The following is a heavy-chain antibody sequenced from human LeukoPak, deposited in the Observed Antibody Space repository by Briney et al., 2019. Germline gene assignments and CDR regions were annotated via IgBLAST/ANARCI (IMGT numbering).Heavy chain of an antibody. D-gene: IGHD3-22*01. CDR2: LYYSGST. CDR3: ARDAKLIGAFDL. J-gene: IGHJ3*01. V-gene: IGHV4-59*01. Sequence: SETLSLTCTVSGGSISSYYWSWIRQPPGEKLEWIGYLYYSGSTNYNPSLGSRVTISADSSKNQFSLKLTSVTAADTAVYYCARDAKLIGAFDLWGPGTLATVSS. CDR1: GGSISSYY.